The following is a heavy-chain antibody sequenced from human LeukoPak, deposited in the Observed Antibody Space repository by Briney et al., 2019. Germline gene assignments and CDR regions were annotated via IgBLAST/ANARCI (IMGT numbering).Heavy chain of an antibody. V-gene: IGHV3-20*04. CDR1: GFTFDDYG. D-gene: IGHD3-16*01. Sequence: AGGSLRLSCAASGFTFDDYGMGWVSQAQGKGRGWVSGINWNVGRTGYADSVKGRFTISRDNAKNSLYLQTNSLRAEDTALYYCARDGGDSTPWGQGTLVTVSS. CDR3: ARDGGDSTP. J-gene: IGHJ5*02. CDR2: INWNVGRT.